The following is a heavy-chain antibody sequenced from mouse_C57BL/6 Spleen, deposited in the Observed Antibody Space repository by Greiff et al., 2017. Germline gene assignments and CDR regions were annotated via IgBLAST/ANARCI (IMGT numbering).Heavy chain of an antibody. CDR1: GFTFSSYA. CDR3: TRVGGKMPFDY. D-gene: IGHD2-1*01. Sequence: EVMLVESGEGLVKPGGSLKLSCAASGFTFSSYAMPWVRQTPEKRLEWVAYISSGGDYIYYADTVKGRFTISRDNARNTLYLQMSSLKSEDTAMYYCTRVGGKMPFDYWGQGTTLTVSS. V-gene: IGHV5-9-1*02. J-gene: IGHJ2*01. CDR2: ISSGGDYI.